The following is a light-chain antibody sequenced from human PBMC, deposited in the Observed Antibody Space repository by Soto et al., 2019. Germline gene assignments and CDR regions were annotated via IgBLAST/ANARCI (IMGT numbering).Light chain of an antibody. J-gene: IGKJ1*01. CDR1: QRISTY. Sequence: DIQMTQSPSSLSASVGERVTITCRASQRISTYLNWYQQKPGKAPKLLIYAASSLQSGVPSRFSGSGSGTDFTLTISSLEPEDFATYYCQQSYSTPPTFGQGTKVEIK. CDR2: AAS. CDR3: QQSYSTPPT. V-gene: IGKV1-39*01.